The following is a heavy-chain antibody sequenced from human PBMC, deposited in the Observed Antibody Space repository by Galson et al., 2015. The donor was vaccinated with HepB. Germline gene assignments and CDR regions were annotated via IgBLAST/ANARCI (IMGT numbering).Heavy chain of an antibody. V-gene: IGHV4-39*01. J-gene: IGHJ5*02. CDR3: ARQVVVAAWRVDP. Sequence: ETLSLTCSVPGGSIYSNSDYWGWIRQSPGKGLEWIGTIYYSGSTYYNPSLKSRVTISMHTSKNQFSLRLTSVTAADTAVYYCARQVVVAAWRVDPWGQGTLVTVSS. D-gene: IGHD2-15*01. CDR2: IYYSGST. CDR1: GGSIYSNSDY.